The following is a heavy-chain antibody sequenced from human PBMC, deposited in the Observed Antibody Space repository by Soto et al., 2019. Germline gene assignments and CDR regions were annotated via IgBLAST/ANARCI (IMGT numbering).Heavy chain of an antibody. Sequence: PSETLSLTCAVSGYSISSGYYWGWIRQPPGKGLEWIGSIYHSGSTYYNPSLKSRVTISXXXXXXHXSXTLXXVTAADTAVYYCVFPAPPDFDSGG. V-gene: IGHV4-38-2*01. CDR2: IYHSGST. J-gene: IGHJ4*01. D-gene: IGHD2-2*01. CDR1: GYSISSGYY. CDR3: VFPAPPDFDS.